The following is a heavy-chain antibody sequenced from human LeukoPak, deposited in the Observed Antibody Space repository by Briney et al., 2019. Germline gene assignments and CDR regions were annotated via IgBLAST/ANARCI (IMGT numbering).Heavy chain of an antibody. CDR1: GGSITNYY. Sequence: SETLSLTCTVSGGSITNYYWTWIRQPPGKGLEWIGYIHYSGSTNYNPSLKSRVIISVDTSKNQFSLKLSSVTAADTAVYYRARASVTYYYYYMDVWGKGTTVTVSS. D-gene: IGHD4-11*01. J-gene: IGHJ6*03. V-gene: IGHV4-59*01. CDR3: ARASVTYYYYYMDV. CDR2: IHYSGST.